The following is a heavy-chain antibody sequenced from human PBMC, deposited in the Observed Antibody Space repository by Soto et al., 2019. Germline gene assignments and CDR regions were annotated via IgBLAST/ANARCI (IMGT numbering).Heavy chain of an antibody. V-gene: IGHV3-23*01. Sequence: GGSLRLSCAASGFPFRSCAMGWVRQAPGKGLEWVSDIIDSGASTYYAQKLQGRVTMTTDTSTSTAYMELRSLRSDDTAVYYCARNYDSSGIGRPFSIWGQGTLVTVSS. D-gene: IGHD3-22*01. CDR2: IIDSGAST. J-gene: IGHJ4*02. CDR3: ARNYDSSGIGRPFSI. CDR1: GFPFRSCA.